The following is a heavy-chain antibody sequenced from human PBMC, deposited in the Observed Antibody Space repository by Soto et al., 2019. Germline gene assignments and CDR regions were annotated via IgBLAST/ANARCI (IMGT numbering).Heavy chain of an antibody. J-gene: IGHJ6*02. V-gene: IGHV4-31*03. CDR3: ARTEVVVVPAAIEYYGMDV. CDR1: GGSISSGGYY. Sequence: QVQLQESGPGLVKPSQTLSLTCTVSGGSISSGGYYWSWIRQHPGKGLEWIGYIYYSGSTYYNPXXPXHPPPXSRVTISVDTXXNXFXRKLSSVTAADTAVYYCARTEVVVVPAAIEYYGMDVWGQGTTVTVSS. CDR2: IYYSGST. D-gene: IGHD2-2*02.